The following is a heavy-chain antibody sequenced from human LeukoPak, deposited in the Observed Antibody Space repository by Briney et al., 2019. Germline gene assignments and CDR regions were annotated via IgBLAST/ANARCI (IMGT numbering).Heavy chain of an antibody. D-gene: IGHD3-22*01. V-gene: IGHV4-38-2*01. CDR1: GYSISSGYY. Sequence: TSETLSHTCAVSGYSISSGYYWGWIRPPPGKGLEWIGSIYHSGSTYYNPSLKSRVTISVDTSKNQFSLKLSSVTAADTAVYYCARLAPYDSSGYYYVAEYFQHWGQGTLVTVSS. CDR2: IYHSGST. J-gene: IGHJ1*01. CDR3: ARLAPYDSSGYYYVAEYFQH.